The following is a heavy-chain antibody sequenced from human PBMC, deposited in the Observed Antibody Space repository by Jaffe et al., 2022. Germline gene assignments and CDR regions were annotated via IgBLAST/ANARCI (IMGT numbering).Heavy chain of an antibody. V-gene: IGHV3-53*04. J-gene: IGHJ6*03. CDR3: ARGNYDYVWGSYPEGYYYYYMDV. CDR2: IYSGGST. Sequence: EVQLVESGGGLVQPGGSLRLSCAASGFTVSSNYMSWVRQAPGKGLEWVSVIYSGGSTYYADSVKGRFTISRHNSKNTLYLQMNSLRAEDTAVYYCARGNYDYVWGSYPEGYYYYYMDVWGKGTTVTVSS. CDR1: GFTVSSNY. D-gene: IGHD3-16*02.